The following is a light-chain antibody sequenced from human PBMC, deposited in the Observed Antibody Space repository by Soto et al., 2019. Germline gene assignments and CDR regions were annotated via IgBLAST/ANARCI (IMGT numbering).Light chain of an antibody. CDR1: NSDVGGYDY. V-gene: IGLV2-14*01. J-gene: IGLJ3*02. CDR2: EVS. CDR3: SSYTSSTTLGV. Sequence: QSALTQPASVSGSPGQSITISCTGNNSDVGGYDYVSWYQQHPGKAPKLMIYEVSHRPSGVSNRFSGSRSGNTASLTISGLQAEDDADYYCSSYTSSTTLGVFGGGTKLTVL.